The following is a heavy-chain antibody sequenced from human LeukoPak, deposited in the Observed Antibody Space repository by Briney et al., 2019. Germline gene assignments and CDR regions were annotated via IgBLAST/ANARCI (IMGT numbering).Heavy chain of an antibody. CDR2: ISGSGGST. CDR1: GFTFSSYA. Sequence: GGSLRLSCAASGFTFSSYAMSWVRQAPGKGLEWVSGISGSGGSTYYADSAKGRFTISRDNSKNTLYLQMNSLRAEDTAVYYCARDMIAFGGVIGYYFDYWGQGNLVTVSS. V-gene: IGHV3-23*01. D-gene: IGHD3-16*02. CDR3: ARDMIAFGGVIGYYFDY. J-gene: IGHJ4*02.